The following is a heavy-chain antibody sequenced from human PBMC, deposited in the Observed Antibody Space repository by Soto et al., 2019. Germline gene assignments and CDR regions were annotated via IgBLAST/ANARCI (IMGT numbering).Heavy chain of an antibody. V-gene: IGHV4-34*01. Sequence: PSETLSLTCAVYGGSFSGYYWSWIRQPPGKGLEWIGEINHSGSTNYNPSLKSRVTISVDTSKNQFSLKLSSVTAADTAVYYCARGRYDILTGYSYNWFDPWGQGTLVTVSS. CDR1: GGSFSGYY. J-gene: IGHJ5*02. CDR2: INHSGST. D-gene: IGHD3-9*01. CDR3: ARGRYDILTGYSYNWFDP.